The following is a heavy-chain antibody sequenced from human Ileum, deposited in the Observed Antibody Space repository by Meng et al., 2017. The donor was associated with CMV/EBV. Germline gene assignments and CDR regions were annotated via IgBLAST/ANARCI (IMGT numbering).Heavy chain of an antibody. Sequence: ASVKVSCKASGYTFTSYYMHWVRQATGQGLEWMGIINPSGGSTSYAQKFQGRVTMTRDTSTSTVYMELSSLRSEDTAVYYCARSTLCSSTSCNDLYFDDWGQGTLVTVSS. CDR2: INPSGGST. CDR1: GYTFTSYY. V-gene: IGHV1-46*01. D-gene: IGHD2-2*01. J-gene: IGHJ4*02. CDR3: ARSTLCSSTSCNDLYFDD.